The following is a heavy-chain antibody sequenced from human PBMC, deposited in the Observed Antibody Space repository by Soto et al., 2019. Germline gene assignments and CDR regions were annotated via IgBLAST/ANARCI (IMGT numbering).Heavy chain of an antibody. CDR2: INPNSGGT. D-gene: IGHD2-2*01. Sequence: QVQLVQSGAEVKKPGASVKVSCKASGYVFIGYYIHWVRQAPGQGLEWMGWINPNSGGTNYAQKFQGRVTMTRDTSISTVSMDLSSLKSDDTAGYYCARAFCSTITCYVWFDPWGQGTLVTVSS. CDR3: ARAFCSTITCYVWFDP. J-gene: IGHJ5*02. CDR1: GYVFIGYY. V-gene: IGHV1-2*02.